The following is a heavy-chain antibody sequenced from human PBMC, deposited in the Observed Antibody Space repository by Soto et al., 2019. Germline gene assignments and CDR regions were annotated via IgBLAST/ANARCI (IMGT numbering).Heavy chain of an antibody. J-gene: IGHJ4*02. CDR2: IYYSGST. D-gene: IGHD1-26*01. CDR3: AREGAHGYSGKYYFDY. Sequence: PSETLSLTCTVSGGSISSYYWSWIRQPPGKGLEWIGYIYYSGSTNYNPSLKSRVTISVDTSKNQFSLKLSSVTAADTAVYYCAREGAHGYSGKYYFDYWGQGTLLTV. V-gene: IGHV4-59*01. CDR1: GGSISSYY.